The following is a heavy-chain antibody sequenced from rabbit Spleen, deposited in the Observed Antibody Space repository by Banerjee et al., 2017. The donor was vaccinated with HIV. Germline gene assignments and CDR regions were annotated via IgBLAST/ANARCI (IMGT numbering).Heavy chain of an antibody. V-gene: IGHV1S45*01. D-gene: IGHD2-1*01. Sequence: QQQLEESGGGLVKPGGTLTLTCTASGFSFSSGYYMCWVRQAPGKGLEWIACIYAGSSGNTYYASWAKGRFTISKTSSTTMTLQMTSLTAADTATYFCARGFYTYDDYVNFYGAYFNLWGQGTLVTVS. CDR2: IYAGSSGNT. CDR1: GFSFSSGYY. CDR3: ARGFYTYDDYVNFYGAYFNL. J-gene: IGHJ4*01.